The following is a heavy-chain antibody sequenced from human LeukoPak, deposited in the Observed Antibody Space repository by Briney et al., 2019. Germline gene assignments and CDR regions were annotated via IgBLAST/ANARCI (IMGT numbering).Heavy chain of an antibody. D-gene: IGHD4-17*01. V-gene: IGHV3-33*06. CDR2: IWYDGSNK. CDR3: AKDRGDYGSSYYFDY. CDR1: GFTFSSNG. J-gene: IGHJ4*02. Sequence: PGGSLRLSCAASGFTFSSNGMHWVRQAPGKGLEWVAVIWYDGSNKYYADSVKGRFTISRDNSKNTLYLQMNSLRAEDTAVYYCAKDRGDYGSSYYFDYWGQGTLVTVSS.